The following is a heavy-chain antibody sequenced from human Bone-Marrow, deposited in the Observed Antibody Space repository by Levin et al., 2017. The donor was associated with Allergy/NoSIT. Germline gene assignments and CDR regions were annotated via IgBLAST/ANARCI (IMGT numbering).Heavy chain of an antibody. CDR2: VNPYNYNT. CDR3: AREVEASLEIYYFDF. CDR1: NYNFIRHR. D-gene: IGHD5-24*01. V-gene: IGHV1-18*04. Sequence: PGASVKVSCKTSNYNFIRHRIAWVRLAAGRGLEWVGWVNPYNYNTKLAEKFQGRVTLSTDTLTTTVYMEMTSLRSDDTALYFCAREVEASLEIYYFDFWGQGTAVTVSS. J-gene: IGHJ3*01.